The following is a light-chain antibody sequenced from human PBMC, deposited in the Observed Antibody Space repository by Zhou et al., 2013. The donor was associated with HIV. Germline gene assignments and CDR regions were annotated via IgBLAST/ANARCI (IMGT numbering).Light chain of an antibody. V-gene: IGKV1-6*01. J-gene: IGKJ2*01. CDR1: QAIGID. CDR2: RAS. Sequence: AIQMTQSPSSLSASVGDRVTVTCRASQAIGIDLDWYQQKSGQAPKLLIYRASHLQSGVPSRFSGSGSGADFTLTISSLQPADFATYYCLQDHNYPLTFGPGNQAGDQT. CDR3: LQDHNYPLT.